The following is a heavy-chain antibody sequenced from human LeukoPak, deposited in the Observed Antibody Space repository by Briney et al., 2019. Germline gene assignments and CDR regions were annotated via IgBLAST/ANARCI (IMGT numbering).Heavy chain of an antibody. Sequence: GGSLRLSCAASGFTFSSYSMNWVRQAPGKGPEWVTVISYDGGNKYYADSVKGRFTISRDDSKNTLYLQMNSLRPEDTAVYYCARGAPPDYWGQGTLVTVSS. CDR3: ARGAPPDY. CDR2: ISYDGGNK. CDR1: GFTFSSYS. V-gene: IGHV3-30*03. J-gene: IGHJ4*02.